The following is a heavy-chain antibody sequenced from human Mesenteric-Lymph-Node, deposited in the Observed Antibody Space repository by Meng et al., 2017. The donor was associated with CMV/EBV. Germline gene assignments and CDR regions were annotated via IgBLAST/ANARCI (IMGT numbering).Heavy chain of an antibody. CDR2: INAGNGNT. D-gene: IGHD6-13*01. CDR1: GYTFTSYA. V-gene: IGHV1-3*01. J-gene: IGHJ4*02. CDR3: ARGSSTWYEVPIDY. Sequence: KACGYTFTSYAMHWVRQAPGQRLEWMGWINAGNGNTKYSQKFQDRVTITWDTSARTAYMDLSSLRSEDTAVYFCARGSSTWYEVPIDYWGQGTLVTVSS.